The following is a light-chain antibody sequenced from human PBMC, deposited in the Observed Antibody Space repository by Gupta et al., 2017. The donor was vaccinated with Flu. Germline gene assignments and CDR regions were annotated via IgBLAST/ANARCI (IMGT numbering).Light chain of an antibody. Sequence: DIQMTQSPSTLSASIGDRVTITCRASQSISSWLAWYQQKPGKAPKVLIYKASSLEGGVPSRFSGSGSGTEFTLTISSLQPDDFATYYCQQYNGYSRTFGQGTKVEIK. CDR1: QSISSW. J-gene: IGKJ1*01. CDR3: QQYNGYSRT. V-gene: IGKV1-5*03. CDR2: KAS.